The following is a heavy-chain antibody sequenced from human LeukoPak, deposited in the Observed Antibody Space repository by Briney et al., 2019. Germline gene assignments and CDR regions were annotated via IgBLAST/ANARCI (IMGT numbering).Heavy chain of an antibody. D-gene: IGHD2-15*01. V-gene: IGHV1-69*13. J-gene: IGHJ5*02. CDR2: IIPIFGTA. CDR3: ARDCSGGSCYSEVSWFDP. CDR1: GGTFSSYA. Sequence: GASVKVSCKASGGTFSSYAISWVRQAPGQGLEWIGGIIPIFGTANYAQKFQGRVTITADESTSTAYMELSSLRSEDTAVYYCARDCSGGSCYSEVSWFDPWGQGTLVTVSS.